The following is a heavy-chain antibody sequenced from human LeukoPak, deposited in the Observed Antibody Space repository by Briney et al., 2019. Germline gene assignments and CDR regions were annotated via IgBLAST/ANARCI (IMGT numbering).Heavy chain of an antibody. D-gene: IGHD1-1*01. CDR2: ITGSSSYI. V-gene: IGHV3-21*01. CDR1: GFIFRSYS. Sequence: GGSLRLSCAASGFIFRSYSMDWVRQAPGKGLEWFSSITGSSSYISYAYSVKGRFTISRDNAENSLLMQMNSLRPEDTAVYFCARDRLEGGETFDSWGQGTLVTVSS. CDR3: ARDRLEGGETFDS. J-gene: IGHJ4*02.